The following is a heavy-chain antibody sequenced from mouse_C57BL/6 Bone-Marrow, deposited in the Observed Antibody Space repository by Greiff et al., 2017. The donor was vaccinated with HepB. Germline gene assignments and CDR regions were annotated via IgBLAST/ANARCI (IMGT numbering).Heavy chain of an antibody. CDR1: GYTFTSYW. Sequence: VQLQQSGTVLARPGASVKMSCKTSGYTFTSYWMHWVKQRPGQGLEWIGAIYPGNSDTSYNQKFKGKAKLTAVTSASTADMELSSLTNEDSAVYYCTREDWGYYYAMDYWGQGTSVTVSS. D-gene: IGHD4-1*01. J-gene: IGHJ4*01. CDR2: IYPGNSDT. V-gene: IGHV1-5*01. CDR3: TREDWGYYYAMDY.